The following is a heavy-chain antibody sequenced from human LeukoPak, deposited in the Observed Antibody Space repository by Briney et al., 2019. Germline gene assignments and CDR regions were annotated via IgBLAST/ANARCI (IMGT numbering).Heavy chain of an antibody. Sequence: SETLSLTCAVYGGSFSGYYWSWIRQPPGKGLEWIGEINHSGSTNYNPSLKSRVTISVDTSKNQFSLKLSSVTAADTAVYYCARISYSRIRGLQHWGQDTLVTVSS. CDR3: ARISYSRIRGLQH. D-gene: IGHD6-13*01. V-gene: IGHV4-34*01. J-gene: IGHJ1*01. CDR2: INHSGST. CDR1: GGSFSGYY.